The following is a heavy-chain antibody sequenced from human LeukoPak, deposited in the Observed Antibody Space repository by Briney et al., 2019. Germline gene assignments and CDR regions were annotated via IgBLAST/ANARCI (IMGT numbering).Heavy chain of an antibody. CDR1: GFTFSSYG. CDR3: GKDGGGYYYDSSGYYYY. D-gene: IGHD3-22*01. CDR2: IRYDGSNK. Sequence: GGSLRLSCAASGFTFSSYGMHWVRQAPGKGLEWVAFIRYDGSNKYYADSVEGRFTISRDNSKNTLYLQMNSLRADDTAVYYCGKDGGGYYYDSSGYYYYWGQGTLVTVSS. J-gene: IGHJ4*02. V-gene: IGHV3-30*02.